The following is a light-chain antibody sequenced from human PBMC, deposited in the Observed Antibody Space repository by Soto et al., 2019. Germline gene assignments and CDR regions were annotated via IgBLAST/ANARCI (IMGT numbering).Light chain of an antibody. CDR3: QQYGSSYWT. V-gene: IGKV3-20*01. CDR1: QSISSY. J-gene: IGKJ1*01. Sequence: EIVLTQPPGTLSLSPGEGATLSCRASQSISSYLAWYQQKPGQAPRLLIFGASSRATGIPDRFSGSGSGTDFTLTISRLEPEDFAVYYCQQYGSSYWTFGQGTKVDIK. CDR2: GAS.